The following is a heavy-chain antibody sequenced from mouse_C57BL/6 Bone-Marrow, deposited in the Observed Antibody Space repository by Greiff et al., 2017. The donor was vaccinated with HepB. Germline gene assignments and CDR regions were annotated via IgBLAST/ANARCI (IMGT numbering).Heavy chain of an antibody. CDR1: GYAFTNYL. CDR2: INPGSGGT. CDR3: AREVLGYAMDY. D-gene: IGHD2-14*01. Sequence: QVQLQQSGAELVRPGTSVKVSCKASGYAFTNYLIEWVKQRPGQGLEWIGVINPGSGGTNYNEKFKGKATLTADKSSSTAYMQLSSLTSEDSAVYFCAREVLGYAMDYWGQGTSVTVSS. J-gene: IGHJ4*01. V-gene: IGHV1-54*01.